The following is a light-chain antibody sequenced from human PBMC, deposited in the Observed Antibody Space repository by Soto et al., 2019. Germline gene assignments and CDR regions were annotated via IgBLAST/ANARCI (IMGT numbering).Light chain of an antibody. CDR3: QQYHEYW. V-gene: IGKV1-5*01. Sequence: DIQMTQSPSTLSASVGDTFTVTCRASQSVSGWLAWYQQKPGKAPKLLIYDASSLESGVPSRFSGSGSGTEFTLTISSLQPDDFATYYCQQYHEYWFGQGTKVDIK. CDR2: DAS. CDR1: QSVSGW. J-gene: IGKJ1*01.